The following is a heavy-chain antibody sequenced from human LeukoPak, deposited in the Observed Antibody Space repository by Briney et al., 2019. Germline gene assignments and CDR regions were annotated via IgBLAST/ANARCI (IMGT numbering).Heavy chain of an antibody. J-gene: IGHJ6*03. Sequence: SVKVSCKASRGTFSSYAISWVRQAPGQGLEWMGGIIPIFGTANYAQKFQGRVTITTDESTSTAYMELSSLRSEDTAVYYCARSSRVTPAKRNYYYYYMDVWGKGTTVTVSS. D-gene: IGHD3-16*02. V-gene: IGHV1-69*05. CDR1: RGTFSSYA. CDR2: IIPIFGTA. CDR3: ARSSRVTPAKRNYYYYYMDV.